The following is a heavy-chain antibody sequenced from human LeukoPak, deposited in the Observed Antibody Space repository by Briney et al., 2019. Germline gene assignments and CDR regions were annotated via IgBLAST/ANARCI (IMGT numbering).Heavy chain of an antibody. CDR2: IYSSGST. J-gene: IGHJ4*02. CDR3: ARDRGSYDN. CDR1: GGSISSGGYY. D-gene: IGHD1-26*01. Sequence: SQTLSLTRNVSGGSISSGGYYWSWIRQHPGKVLEWIGYIYSSGSTHYTPSLWSRVTISRDTSKNRFSLTLSSVTVADTAVYYCARDRGSYDNWGQGTLVTVSS. V-gene: IGHV4-31*03.